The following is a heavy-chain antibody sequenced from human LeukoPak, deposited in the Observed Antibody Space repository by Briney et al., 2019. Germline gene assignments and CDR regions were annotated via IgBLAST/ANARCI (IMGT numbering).Heavy chain of an antibody. Sequence: GGSLRLSCAASGFTFSDYYMTWIRQVPGKGLEWVSYITGGSTYAKYADSVKGRFTISRDNSKNTLYLQMNSLRAEDTAVYYCAKANCGGDCYSWDFDYRGQGTLVTVSS. J-gene: IGHJ4*02. D-gene: IGHD2-21*02. CDR3: AKANCGGDCYSWDFDY. CDR2: ITGGSTYA. V-gene: IGHV3-11*05. CDR1: GFTFSDYY.